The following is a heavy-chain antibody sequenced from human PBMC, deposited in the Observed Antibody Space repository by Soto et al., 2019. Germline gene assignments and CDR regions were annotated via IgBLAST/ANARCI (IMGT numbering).Heavy chain of an antibody. CDR1: GGTFSSYA. CDR2: IIPIFGTA. V-gene: IGHV1-69*01. D-gene: IGHD3-16*01. J-gene: IGHJ6*02. Sequence: QVQLVQSGAEVKKPGSSVKVSCKASGGTFSSYAISWVRQAPGQGLEWMGGIIPIFGTANYAQKFQGRVTITADESTSTAYMELSSLRSEDTAVYYCARVGGEGADTLLPYYYYYGMDVWGQGTTVTVSS. CDR3: ARVGGEGADTLLPYYYYYGMDV.